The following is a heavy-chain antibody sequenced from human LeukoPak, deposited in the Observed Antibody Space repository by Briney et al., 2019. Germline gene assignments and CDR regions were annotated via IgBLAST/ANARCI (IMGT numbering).Heavy chain of an antibody. CDR2: ISGSGGTT. CDR3: ASGGSFDI. D-gene: IGHD2-15*01. Sequence: GGSLRLSCAASAFTFSSYAMNWVRQAPGKGLEWASAISGSGGTTYYADSVKGRFTISRDDSKNTLYFQMNSLRADDTAVYYCASGGSFDIWGQGTMVTVSS. CDR1: AFTFSSYA. J-gene: IGHJ3*02. V-gene: IGHV3-23*01.